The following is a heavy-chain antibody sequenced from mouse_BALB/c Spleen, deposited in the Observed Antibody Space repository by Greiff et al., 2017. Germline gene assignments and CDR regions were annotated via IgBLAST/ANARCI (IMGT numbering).Heavy chain of an antibody. CDR1: GYTFTDYN. CDR2: IYPYNGGT. D-gene: IGHD2-3*01. CDR3: ARWGIYEGYYVAMDY. J-gene: IGHJ4*01. Sequence: VQLQQSGPELVKPGASVKISCKASGYTFTDYNMHWVKQSHGKSLEWIGYIYPYNGGTGYNQKFKSKATLTVDNSSSTAYMELRSLTSEDSAVYYCARWGIYEGYYVAMDYWGQGTSVTVSS. V-gene: IGHV1S29*02.